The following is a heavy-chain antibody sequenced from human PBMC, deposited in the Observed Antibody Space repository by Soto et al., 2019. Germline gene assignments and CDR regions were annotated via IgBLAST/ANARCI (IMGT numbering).Heavy chain of an antibody. J-gene: IGHJ4*02. CDR2: FDPEDGET. CDR1: GYTLTELS. Sequence: ASVKVSCKVSGYTLTELSMHWVRQAPGKGLEWMGGFDPEDGETIYAQKFQGRVTMTEDTSTDTAYMELSSLRSEDTAVYYCAMSDSGSYSQLYYFDYWGQGTLVTVSS. CDR3: AMSDSGSYSQLYYFDY. V-gene: IGHV1-24*01. D-gene: IGHD1-26*01.